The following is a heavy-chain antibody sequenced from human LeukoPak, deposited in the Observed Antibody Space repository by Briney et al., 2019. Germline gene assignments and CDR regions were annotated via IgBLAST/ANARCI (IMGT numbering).Heavy chain of an antibody. CDR3: ARAMMVVTNLWGVYDY. J-gene: IGHJ4*02. V-gene: IGHV3-23*01. CDR2: ISAGGATT. Sequence: GGSLRLSCAASGFTFSSYAMSWVRQAPGRGLEWVSGISAGGATTYYTDSVKGRFTFSRDNSKNTLYLQMNSLRAEDTAVYFCARAMMVVTNLWGVYDYWGQGTLVAVSS. D-gene: IGHD3-22*01. CDR1: GFTFSSYA.